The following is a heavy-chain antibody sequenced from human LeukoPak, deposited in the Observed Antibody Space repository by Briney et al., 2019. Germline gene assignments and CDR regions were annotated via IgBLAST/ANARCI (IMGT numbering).Heavy chain of an antibody. CDR3: AKAPLFAAYYYGMDV. CDR1: GFTFSSYA. J-gene: IGHJ6*02. D-gene: IGHD3-10*01. Sequence: PGGSLRLSCAASGFTFSSYAMSWVRQALGKGLEWVSAISGSGGSTHYADSVKGRFTISRDNSKNTLYLQMNSLRAEDTAVYYCAKAPLFAAYYYGMDVWGQGTTVTVSS. CDR2: ISGSGGST. V-gene: IGHV3-23*01.